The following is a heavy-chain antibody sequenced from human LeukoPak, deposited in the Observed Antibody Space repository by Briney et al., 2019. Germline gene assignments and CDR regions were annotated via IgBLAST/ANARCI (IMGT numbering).Heavy chain of an antibody. CDR3: ARNFMVGYMDV. CDR1: GFTFSSYW. J-gene: IGHJ6*03. V-gene: IGHV3-7*01. D-gene: IGHD3-10*01. CDR2: IKQDGSEK. Sequence: GGSLRLSCAASGFTFSSYWMSWVCQAPGKGLEWVAHIKQDGSEKYYVDSVKGRFTISRDNAKNSLYLQMNSLRAEDTAVYYCARNFMVGYMDVWGKGTTVTVSS.